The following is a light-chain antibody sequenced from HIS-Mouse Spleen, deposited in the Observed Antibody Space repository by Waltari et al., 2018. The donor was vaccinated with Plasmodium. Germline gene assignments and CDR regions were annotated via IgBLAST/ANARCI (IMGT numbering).Light chain of an antibody. Sequence: SYELTQPPSVSVSPGQTARNTCSGDALPKKFAYSYQQKSGQAPVLVIHEDSKRPSGIPERFSGSSSGTMATLTISGAQVEDEADYYCYSTDSSGNHRVFGGGTKLTVL. CDR2: EDS. CDR3: YSTDSSGNHRV. V-gene: IGLV3-10*01. J-gene: IGLJ3*02. CDR1: ALPKKF.